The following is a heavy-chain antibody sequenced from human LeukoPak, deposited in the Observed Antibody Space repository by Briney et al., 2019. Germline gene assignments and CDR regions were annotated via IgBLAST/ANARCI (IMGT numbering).Heavy chain of an antibody. J-gene: IGHJ4*02. D-gene: IGHD6-6*01. CDR3: AREPPGQLRVGDY. Sequence: GGSLRLSCAASGFTLSMFRMNWVRQAPRKALKWVSYIGSSSGTIYYADSVKGRFTISRDNAKNSLFLQMDSLRDEDTAVYYCAREPPGQLRVGDYWGQGNLVTVSS. CDR2: IGSSSGTI. CDR1: GFTLSMFR. V-gene: IGHV3-48*02.